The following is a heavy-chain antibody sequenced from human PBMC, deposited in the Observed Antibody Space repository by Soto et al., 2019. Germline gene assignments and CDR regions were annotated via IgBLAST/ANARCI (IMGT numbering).Heavy chain of an antibody. CDR2: IDGSGGST. CDR1: GFNFHSYA. Sequence: EVQLLESGGGLVQPGGSLRLSCAASGFNFHSYAMSWVRQAPGKGLECVSGIDGSGGSTFYADSVKGRFTISRDNSKTTLYVQMISLRAENTGVYYYAKERAKVTTHDWGHGALVTVSS. CDR3: AKERAKVTTHD. D-gene: IGHD4-17*01. V-gene: IGHV3-23*01. J-gene: IGHJ4*03.